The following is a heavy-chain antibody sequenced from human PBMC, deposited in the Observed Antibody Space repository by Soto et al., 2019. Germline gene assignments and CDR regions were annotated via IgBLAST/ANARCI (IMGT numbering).Heavy chain of an antibody. Sequence: GWSLRLASAASGFTVSTYSMNWVRQAPGKGLEWVSSISISSSYIYYADSVKGRFTISRDNAKNSLYLQMNSLRVEDTAVYYCARGYDFWSGYFTFFDYWGQGTVVTVSS. CDR3: ARGYDFWSGYFTFFDY. CDR1: GFTVSTYS. CDR2: ISISSSYI. V-gene: IGHV3-21*01. D-gene: IGHD3-3*01. J-gene: IGHJ4*02.